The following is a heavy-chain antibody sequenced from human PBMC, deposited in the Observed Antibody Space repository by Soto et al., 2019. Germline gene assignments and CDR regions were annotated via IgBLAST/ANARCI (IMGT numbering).Heavy chain of an antibody. CDR1: GGTFSSYA. CDR2: SIPIFGTA. D-gene: IGHD2-2*01. V-gene: IGHV1-69*01. Sequence: QVQLVQSGAEVKKPGSSVKVSCKASGGTFSSYAISWVRQAPGQGLEWMGGSIPIFGTANYAKKFQGRVTITADQSTSTAYMELSGLRSEDTAVYYCARAAKIFGCSSTSCFNWFDPWGQGTLVTVSS. CDR3: ARAAKIFGCSSTSCFNWFDP. J-gene: IGHJ5*02.